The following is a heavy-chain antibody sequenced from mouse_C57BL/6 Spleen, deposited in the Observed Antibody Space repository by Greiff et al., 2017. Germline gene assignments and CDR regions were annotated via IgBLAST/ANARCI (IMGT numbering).Heavy chain of an antibody. CDR3: ARHGVRRDYAMDY. J-gene: IGHJ4*01. V-gene: IGHV1-53*01. CDR1: GYTFTSYW. Sequence: QVQLKQPGTELVKPGASVKLSCKASGYTFTSYWMHWVKQRPGQGLEWIGNINPSNGGTNYNEKFKSKATLTVDKSSSTAYMQLSSLTSEDSAVYYCARHGVRRDYAMDYWGQGTSVTVSS. D-gene: IGHD2-14*01. CDR2: INPSNGGT.